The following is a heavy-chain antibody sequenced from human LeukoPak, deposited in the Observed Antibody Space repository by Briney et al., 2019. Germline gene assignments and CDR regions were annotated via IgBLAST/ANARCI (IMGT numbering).Heavy chain of an antibody. CDR1: GYTFTSYG. J-gene: IGHJ4*02. CDR3: ARVPRSSSWYFMSSPPDVLFDY. V-gene: IGHV1-18*01. Sequence: ASVKVSRKASGYTFTSYGISWVRQAPGQGLEWMGWISAYNGNTNYAQELQGRVTMTTDTSTSTAYMELRSLRSDDTAVYYCARVPRSSSWYFMSSPPDVLFDYWGQGTLVTVSS. D-gene: IGHD6-13*01. CDR2: ISAYNGNT.